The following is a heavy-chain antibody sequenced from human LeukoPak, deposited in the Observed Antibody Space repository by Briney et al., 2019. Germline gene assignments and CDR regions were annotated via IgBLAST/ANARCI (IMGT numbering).Heavy chain of an antibody. Sequence: ASVKVSCKVSGYTLTELSMHWVRQAPGKGLEWMGGLDPEDGETIYAQKFQGRVTMTEDTSTDTAYMELSSLRSEDTAVYYCAAYSWDRGVDYYYGMDVWGKGTTVTVSS. V-gene: IGHV1-24*01. D-gene: IGHD3-10*01. J-gene: IGHJ6*04. CDR2: LDPEDGET. CDR3: AAYSWDRGVDYYYGMDV. CDR1: GYTLTELS.